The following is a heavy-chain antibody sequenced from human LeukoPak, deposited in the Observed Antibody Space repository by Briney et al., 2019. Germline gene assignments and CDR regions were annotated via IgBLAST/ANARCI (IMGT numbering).Heavy chain of an antibody. V-gene: IGHV1-8*03. CDR1: GYTFTSYD. J-gene: IGHJ4*02. CDR3: ARELSEQYYYDSSGLD. D-gene: IGHD3-22*01. CDR2: MNPNSGNT. Sequence: GASVKVSCKASGYTFTSYDINWVRQATGQGHEWMGWMNPNSGNTGYAQKFQGRVTITADKSTSTAYMELSSLRSEDTAVYYCARELSEQYYYDSSGLDWGQGTLVTVSS.